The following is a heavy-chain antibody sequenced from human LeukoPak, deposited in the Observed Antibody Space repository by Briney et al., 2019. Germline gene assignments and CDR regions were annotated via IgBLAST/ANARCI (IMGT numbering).Heavy chain of an antibody. V-gene: IGHV3-23*01. CDR1: GFTFSSYA. D-gene: IGHD3-22*01. Sequence: TGGSLRLSCAASGFTFSSYAMSWVRQAPGKGLEWVSAISGSGGSTYYADSVKGRFTISRDNSKNTLYLQMNSLRAEDTAVYYCASTYYYDSSGYSHPPGAFDIWGQGTMVTVSS. J-gene: IGHJ3*02. CDR2: ISGSGGST. CDR3: ASTYYYDSSGYSHPPGAFDI.